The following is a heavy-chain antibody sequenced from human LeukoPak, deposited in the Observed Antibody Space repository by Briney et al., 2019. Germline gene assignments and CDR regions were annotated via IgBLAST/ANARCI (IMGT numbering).Heavy chain of an antibody. D-gene: IGHD2-2*01. CDR1: GFTVSSNY. J-gene: IGHJ4*02. Sequence: GGSLRLSCAASGFTVSSNYMSWVRQAPGKGLEWVSVIYSTGSTYYADSVKGRFTISRDNSKNTLYLQMNSLRAEDTAVYYCARGGLTSYCSSTSCPVDYWGQGTLVTVSS. V-gene: IGHV3-53*01. CDR2: IYSTGST. CDR3: ARGGLTSYCSSTSCPVDY.